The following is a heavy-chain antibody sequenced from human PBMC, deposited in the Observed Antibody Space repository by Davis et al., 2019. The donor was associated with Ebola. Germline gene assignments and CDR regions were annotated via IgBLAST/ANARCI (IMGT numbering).Heavy chain of an antibody. D-gene: IGHD3-10*01. V-gene: IGHV3-9*01. CDR3: AKDISGFGELFPYYYYGMDV. Sequence: PGGSLRLSCAASGFTFDDYAMHWVRHAPGKGLEWVPGISWNSGSIGYADSVKGRFTISRDNAKNSLYLQMNSLRAEDTALYYCAKDISGFGELFPYYYYGMDVWGKGTTVTVSS. CDR1: GFTFDDYA. J-gene: IGHJ6*04. CDR2: ISWNSGSI.